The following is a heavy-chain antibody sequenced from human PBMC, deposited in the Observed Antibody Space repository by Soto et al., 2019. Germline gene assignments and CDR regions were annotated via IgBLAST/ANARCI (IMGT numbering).Heavy chain of an antibody. CDR2: IIPIFGTA. V-gene: IGHV1-69*13. CDR1: GGTFSSYA. Sequence: SVQVSCTASGGTFSSYAISWVRQAPGQGLEWMGGIIPIFGTANYAQKFQGRVTITADESTSTAYMELSSLRSEDTAVYYCARDRVRQLVHAFSWFDPWGQGTLVTVSS. CDR3: ARDRVRQLVHAFSWFDP. D-gene: IGHD6-6*01. J-gene: IGHJ5*02.